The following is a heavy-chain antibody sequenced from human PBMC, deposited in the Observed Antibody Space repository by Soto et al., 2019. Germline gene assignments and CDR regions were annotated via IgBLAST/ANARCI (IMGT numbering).Heavy chain of an antibody. V-gene: IGHV3-11*01. CDR1: GFTVSDYY. Sequence: GGSLRLSCAASGFTVSDYYMNWIRQAPGKGLEWVSYISSSGNTKYYADSVKGRFTISRDNAKNSLYLQMNSLRAEDTAVYYCAGSPGPLRAFDYWGQGALVTVSS. CDR2: ISSSGNTK. D-gene: IGHD2-21*01. J-gene: IGHJ4*02. CDR3: AGSPGPLRAFDY.